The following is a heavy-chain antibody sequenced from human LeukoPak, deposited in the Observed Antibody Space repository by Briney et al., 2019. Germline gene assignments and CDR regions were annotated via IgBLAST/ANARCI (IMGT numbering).Heavy chain of an antibody. D-gene: IGHD1-1*01. J-gene: IGHJ3*02. V-gene: IGHV4-61*02. Sequence: SETLSLTCTVSGGSISSGSYYRSWIRQPAGKGLEWIGRIYTSGSTNYNPSLKSRVTISVDTSKNQFSLKLSSVTAADTAVYYCARNDWNDAGDAFDIWGQGTMVTVSS. CDR2: IYTSGST. CDR3: ARNDWNDAGDAFDI. CDR1: GGSISSGSYY.